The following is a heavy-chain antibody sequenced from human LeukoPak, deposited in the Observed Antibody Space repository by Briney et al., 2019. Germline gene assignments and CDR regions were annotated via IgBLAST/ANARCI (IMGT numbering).Heavy chain of an antibody. CDR2: ISGSGDST. D-gene: IGHD3-22*01. CDR3: ANYHDSSGYYSGGY. V-gene: IGHV3-23*01. Sequence: QPGGSLRLSCAASGFTFSIFAMSWLPQAPGKGLEGVSNISGSGDSTYYADCVRGVFTISRDNSKNTLYPRKHSPGTEDRAVYYCANYHDSSGYYSGGYWGQGTLVTVSS. J-gene: IGHJ4*02. CDR1: GFTFSIFA.